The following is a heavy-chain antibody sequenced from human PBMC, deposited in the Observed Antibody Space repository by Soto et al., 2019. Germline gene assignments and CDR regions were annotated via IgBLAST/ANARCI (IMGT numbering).Heavy chain of an antibody. J-gene: IGHJ6*02. Sequence: PGGSLRLSCAASGFTFSSYGMHWVRQAPGKGLEWVAVIWYDGSNKYYADSVKGRFTISRDNSKNTLYLQMNSLRAEDTAVYYCARDRRSVGAGMDVWGQGTTVTVSS. CDR1: GFTFSSYG. D-gene: IGHD3-3*01. V-gene: IGHV3-33*08. CDR3: ARDRRSVGAGMDV. CDR2: IWYDGSNK.